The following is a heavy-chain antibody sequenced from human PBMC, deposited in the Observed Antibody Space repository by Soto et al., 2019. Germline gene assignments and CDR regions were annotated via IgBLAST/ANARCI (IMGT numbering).Heavy chain of an antibody. J-gene: IGHJ4*02. Sequence: GGSMRLSCAASGFIFSNAAMHWVRQPPGEGQGLRRGLVWVSRINSDGSITGHAVSVKGRFTISRDNAKNTLYLQMNSLRAEDTAVYYCTSGTSGSSGPLYWGQGTLVTVSS. CDR1: GFIFSNAA. CDR2: INSDGSIT. CDR3: TSGTSGSSGPLY. V-gene: IGHV3-74*01. D-gene: IGHD3-22*01.